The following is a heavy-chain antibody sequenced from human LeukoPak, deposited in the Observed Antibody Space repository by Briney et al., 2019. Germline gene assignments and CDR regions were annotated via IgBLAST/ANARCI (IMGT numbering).Heavy chain of an antibody. V-gene: IGHV3-30*04. CDR3: ARDLIVGGTNTYFDY. J-gene: IGHJ4*02. Sequence: GGSLRLSCAASGFTFSSYAMHWVRQAPGKGLEWVAFIHYDGSNKYYADSVKGRFTISRDNSKNTLYLQMNSLRGEDTAVYYCARDLIVGGTNTYFDYWGQGTLVTVSS. CDR1: GFTFSSYA. D-gene: IGHD1-26*01. CDR2: IHYDGSNK.